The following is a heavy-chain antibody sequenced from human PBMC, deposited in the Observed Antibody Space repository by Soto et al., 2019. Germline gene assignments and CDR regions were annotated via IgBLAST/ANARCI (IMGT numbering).Heavy chain of an antibody. Sequence: GESLKISCKGSGYSFTSYWISWVRQMPGKGLEWMGRIDPSDSYTNYSPSFQGHVTISADKSISTAYLQWSSLKASDTAMYYCARHYRYCSSTSSPKNWYFDLWGRGTLVTVSS. CDR1: GYSFTSYW. CDR2: IDPSDSYT. V-gene: IGHV5-10-1*01. CDR3: ARHYRYCSSTSSPKNWYFDL. J-gene: IGHJ2*01. D-gene: IGHD2-2*01.